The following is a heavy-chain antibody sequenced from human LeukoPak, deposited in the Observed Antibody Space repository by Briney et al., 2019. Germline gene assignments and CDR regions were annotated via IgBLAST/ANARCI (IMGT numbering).Heavy chain of an antibody. J-gene: IGHJ5*02. Sequence: SETLSLTCTVSGGSISSYYWSWIRQPPGKGLEWIGEIYHSGSTNYNPSLKSRVTISVDKSKNQFSLKLSSVTAADTAVYYCARDQGIAAAGISWFDPWGQGTLVTVSS. CDR2: IYHSGST. CDR1: GGSISSYY. D-gene: IGHD6-13*01. V-gene: IGHV4-59*12. CDR3: ARDQGIAAAGISWFDP.